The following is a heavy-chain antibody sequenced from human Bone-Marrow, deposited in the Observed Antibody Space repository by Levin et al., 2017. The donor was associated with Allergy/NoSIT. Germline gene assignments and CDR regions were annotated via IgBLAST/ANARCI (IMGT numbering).Heavy chain of an antibody. Sequence: PSETLSLTCTVSGGAITSHYWSWIRQPPGKGLEWIGYIYYLGNTNYSPSLKSRVTISKDTSKNQFSLKLRSVTAPDTAVYYCARSNCYGMDVWGQGTTVTVSS. CDR2: IYYLGNT. CDR3: ARSNCYGMDV. CDR1: GGAITSHY. V-gene: IGHV4-59*08. J-gene: IGHJ6*02.